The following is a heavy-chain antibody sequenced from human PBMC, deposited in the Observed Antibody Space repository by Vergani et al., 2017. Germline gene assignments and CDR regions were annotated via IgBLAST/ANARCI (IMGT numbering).Heavy chain of an antibody. CDR1: GYTFTGYY. CDR3: AREWLYGGNSTEYFDL. J-gene: IGHJ2*01. V-gene: IGHV1-2*04. D-gene: IGHD4-23*01. Sequence: QVQLVQSGAEVKKPGASVKVSCKASGYTFTGYYMHWVRQAPGQGLEWMGWINPNSGGTNYAQKFQGWVTMTRDTSISTAYMELSRLRSDDTAVYYCAREWLYGGNSTEYFDLWGRGTLVTVSS. CDR2: INPNSGGT.